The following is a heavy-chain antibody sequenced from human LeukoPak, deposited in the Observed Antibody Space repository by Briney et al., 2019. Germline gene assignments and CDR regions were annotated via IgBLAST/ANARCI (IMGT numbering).Heavy chain of an antibody. Sequence: SETLSLTCTVSGGPIYSYYWSWIRQTAGKGLEWIGRLYPGVSTNYNPSLKSRVTMSVDTSKKQFALKLSAVTAADTAVYYCARLKFYDSAGYSPGHYMDVWGKGTTVTVSS. J-gene: IGHJ6*03. CDR2: LYPGVST. V-gene: IGHV4-4*07. CDR3: ARLKFYDSAGYSPGHYMDV. CDR1: GGPIYSYY. D-gene: IGHD3-22*01.